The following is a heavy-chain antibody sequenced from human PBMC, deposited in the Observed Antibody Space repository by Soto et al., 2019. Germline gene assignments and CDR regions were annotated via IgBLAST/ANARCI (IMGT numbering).Heavy chain of an antibody. CDR2: LIPIFGAA. J-gene: IGHJ5*02. Sequence: QVQLVQSGAEVRKPGSSVKVSCKISGGTFTNYVISWLRQAPGQGLEWMGGLIPIFGAANLAQKFQGRVTITADESTSTVNMELSSLTCEDMAVYFCARGRSSPRFDPRGQGIVVTVSS. V-gene: IGHV1-69*01. D-gene: IGHD6-6*01. CDR1: GGTFTNYV. CDR3: ARGRSSPRFDP.